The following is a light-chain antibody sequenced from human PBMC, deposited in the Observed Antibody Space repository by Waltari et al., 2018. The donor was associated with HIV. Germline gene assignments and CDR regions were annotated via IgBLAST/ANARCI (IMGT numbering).Light chain of an antibody. V-gene: IGLV1-51*01. J-gene: IGLJ3*02. CDR2: DTE. CDR3: GTWDSSLSAGV. CDR1: RSNIGNNF. Sequence: QSVLTQPPSVSAAPGQKVPISCSGNRSNIGNNFVSWYQQFPGTAPKLLIYDTEKRPSGIPERFSGSKSGTSATLGITGLQTGDEAVYYCGTWDSSLSAGVFGGGTKVTVL.